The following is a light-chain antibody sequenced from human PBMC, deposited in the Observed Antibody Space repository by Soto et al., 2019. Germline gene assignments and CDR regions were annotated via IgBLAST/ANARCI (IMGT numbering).Light chain of an antibody. V-gene: IGKV1-5*03. Sequence: DIQMTQSPSTLSASVGDRVTITCRASESISRWLARYQQKPGKAPKLLIYEASSLESGVPSRFSRSRSGADFTLPIGTLQPDAFATYCCQQYSTYPVAFGGGTNVEIK. CDR1: ESISRW. J-gene: IGKJ4*01. CDR2: EAS. CDR3: QQYSTYPVA.